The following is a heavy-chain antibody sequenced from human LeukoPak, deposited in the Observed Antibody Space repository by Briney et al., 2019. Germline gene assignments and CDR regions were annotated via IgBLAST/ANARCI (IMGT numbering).Heavy chain of an antibody. D-gene: IGHD1-7*01. V-gene: IGHV4-61*02. J-gene: IGHJ2*01. CDR3: ARTDPVATTGTASKIYWYFDV. Sequence: SQTLTLTCTVSGGSISSGSYYWSWIRQPAGKGLEWIGRMSPSGSTKPNTSLKSRVTMSIDKSRNQFSLKLTSVTAADTALYYCARTDPVATTGTASKIYWYFDVWGRGTLVTVSS. CDR1: GGSISSGSYY. CDR2: MSPSGST.